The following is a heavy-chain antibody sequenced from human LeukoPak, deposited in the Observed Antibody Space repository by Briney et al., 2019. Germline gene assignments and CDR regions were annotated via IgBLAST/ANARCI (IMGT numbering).Heavy chain of an antibody. CDR3: AQDLAYCRSTSRLP. CDR1: GFTVRSYA. V-gene: IGHV3-23*01. Sequence: GGSLRLSCAASGFTVRSYAMNWVRQAPGKGLEWVSGISGSGGSTYYADSVKGRFTISRDNSKNTLYLQMNSLTAEETAVYYCAQDLAYCRSTSRLPWGQGTLVTVSS. J-gene: IGHJ5*02. D-gene: IGHD2-2*01. CDR2: ISGSGGST.